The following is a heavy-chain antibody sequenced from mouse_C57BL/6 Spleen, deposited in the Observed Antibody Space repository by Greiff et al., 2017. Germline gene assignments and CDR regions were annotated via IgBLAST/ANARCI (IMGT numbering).Heavy chain of an antibody. CDR1: GYTFTSYW. CDR2: IYPSDSET. CDR3: ARWGMGYYFDY. J-gene: IGHJ2*01. D-gene: IGHD2-3*01. Sequence: QVQLQQPGAELVRPGSSVKLSCKASGYTFTSYWMDWVKQRPGQGLEWIGNIYPSDSETHYNQKFKDKATLTVDKSSSTAYMQHSSLTSEDSAVYYCARWGMGYYFDYWGQGTTLTVSS. V-gene: IGHV1-61*01.